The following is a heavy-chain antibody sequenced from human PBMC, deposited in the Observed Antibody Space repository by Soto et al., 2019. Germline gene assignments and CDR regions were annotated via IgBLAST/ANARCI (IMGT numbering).Heavy chain of an antibody. CDR1: GFIFSIYS. J-gene: IGHJ4*02. V-gene: IGHV3-21*06. D-gene: IGHD1-26*01. CDR2: ISSGSDYI. CDR3: GRVAVGNTYLFDY. Sequence: GGSLRLSCAASGFIFSIYSMKWVRQAPGKGLEWVSSISSGSDYIFYADSVKGRFTISKDNTKNSVYLQMTNLRVEDTGIYYCGRVAVGNTYLFDYWGQGTLVTVSS.